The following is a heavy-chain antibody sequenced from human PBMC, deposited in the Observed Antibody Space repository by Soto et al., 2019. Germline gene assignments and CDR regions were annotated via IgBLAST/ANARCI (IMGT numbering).Heavy chain of an antibody. CDR1: GGSMSGYY. CDR3: AGNIAAAGRRYYGMDV. D-gene: IGHD6-13*01. CDR2: VYTSETT. J-gene: IGHJ6*02. Sequence: QVQLQESGPGLVKPSETLSLTCTVSGGSMSGYYWSWIRQSAGKGLEWIGRVYTSETTYYNPSLKSRVTMSLDTSKNPFSLNLYSLTAADTAVYYCAGNIAAAGRRYYGMDVWGQGTTVTVSS. V-gene: IGHV4-4*07.